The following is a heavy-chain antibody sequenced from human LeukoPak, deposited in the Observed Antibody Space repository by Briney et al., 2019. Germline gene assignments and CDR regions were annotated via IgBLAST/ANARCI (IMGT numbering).Heavy chain of an antibody. CDR1: GGSISSYY. Sequence: PSETLSLTCTVSGGSISSYYWSWIRQPPGKGLEWIGYIHYSGSTNNNPSLKSRVTISVDTSKNQFSLKVSSVTAADTAVYYCARMYLDFWSGYSRWFDPWGQGTQVTVSS. J-gene: IGHJ5*02. CDR3: ARMYLDFWSGYSRWFDP. CDR2: IHYSGST. D-gene: IGHD3-3*01. V-gene: IGHV4-59*12.